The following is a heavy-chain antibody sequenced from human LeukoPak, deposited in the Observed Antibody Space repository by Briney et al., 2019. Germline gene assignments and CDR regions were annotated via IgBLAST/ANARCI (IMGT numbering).Heavy chain of an antibody. Sequence: PSETLSLTCSVSGGAISSYYWSWIRQPPGKGLECLGYIYYSGTTIYSPSLKSRLTISVDTSKNQFSLLLSSVTAADTAVYYCARDPRTLVGASYWYFDLWGRGTLVTVSS. J-gene: IGHJ2*01. CDR3: ARDPRTLVGASYWYFDL. D-gene: IGHD1-26*01. CDR2: IYYSGTT. CDR1: GGAISSYY. V-gene: IGHV4-59*01.